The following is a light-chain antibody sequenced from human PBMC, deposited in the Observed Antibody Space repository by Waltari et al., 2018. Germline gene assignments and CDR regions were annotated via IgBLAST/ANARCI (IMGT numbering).Light chain of an antibody. CDR1: SSNIGRQT. V-gene: IGLV1-44*01. CDR3: GTWDDSLNERV. Sequence: QSVLTQPPSASGTPGLRVTISCSGGSSNIGRQTVNWFQQFPGTAPKLLIYNDNQRPSGVPDRFSGSKSGTSASLAISGLQSEDEAYYYCGTWDDSLNERVFGGGTKVTVL. CDR2: NDN. J-gene: IGLJ3*02.